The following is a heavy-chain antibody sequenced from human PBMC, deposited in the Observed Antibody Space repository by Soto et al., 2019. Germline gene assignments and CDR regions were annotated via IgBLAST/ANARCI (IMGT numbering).Heavy chain of an antibody. D-gene: IGHD1-20*01. CDR3: ARLGMWARYPHWFGP. V-gene: IGHV4-39*07. CDR2: NIGST. Sequence: SETLSLTCTVSGGSISSSNCYWVWIRQAPGQGLKWIGCNIGSTYSNPSLKSRITISVDTSKNQFSLKLSSVTAADTAVYYCARLGMWARYPHWFGPWGQGTPVTVPP. J-gene: IGHJ5*02. CDR1: GGSISSSNCY.